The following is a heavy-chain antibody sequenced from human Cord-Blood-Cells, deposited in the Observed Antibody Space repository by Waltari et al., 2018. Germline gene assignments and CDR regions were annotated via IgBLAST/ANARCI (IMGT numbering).Heavy chain of an antibody. V-gene: IGHV1-3*01. CDR1: GYTFTSYA. D-gene: IGHD6-13*01. CDR3: ARVDSIAAAGAYFDY. Sequence: QVPPVQSGAEVKKPGAAVKVSCTASGYTFTSYAMHWVPKAPGQRLEWMGWINAGNGNTKYSQKFQGRVTITRDTSASTAYMELSSLRSEDTAVYYCARVDSIAAAGAYFDYWGQGTLVTVSS. J-gene: IGHJ4*02. CDR2: INAGNGNT.